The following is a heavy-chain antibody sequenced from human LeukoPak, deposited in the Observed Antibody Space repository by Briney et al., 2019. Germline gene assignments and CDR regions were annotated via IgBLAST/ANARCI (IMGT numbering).Heavy chain of an antibody. CDR2: ITGSGGST. D-gene: IGHD6-25*01. J-gene: IGHJ4*02. CDR3: AKKRVDDRPPLH. Sequence: GGSLRLSRVASGFTFSNYAMSWVRQAPGKGLEWVSGITGSGGSTYYADSVKGRFTISRDNSKSTLYLQMNSLRDDDTAVYYCAKKRVDDRPPLHWGQGTLVTVSS. CDR1: GFTFSNYA. V-gene: IGHV3-23*01.